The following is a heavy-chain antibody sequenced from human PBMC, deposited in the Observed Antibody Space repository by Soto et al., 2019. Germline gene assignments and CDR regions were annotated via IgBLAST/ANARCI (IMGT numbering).Heavy chain of an antibody. Sequence: PSETLSLTCTVSGGSVSSGSYYWSWIRQPPGKGLEWIGYIYYSGSTNYNPSLKSRVTISVDTSKNQFSLKLSSVTAADTAVYYCATSEYYFDYWGQGTLVTVPS. J-gene: IGHJ4*02. CDR3: ATSEYYFDY. CDR2: IYYSGST. CDR1: GGSVSSGSYY. V-gene: IGHV4-61*01.